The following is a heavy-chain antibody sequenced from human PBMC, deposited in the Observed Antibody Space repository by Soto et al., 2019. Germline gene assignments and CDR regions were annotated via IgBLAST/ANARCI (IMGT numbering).Heavy chain of an antibody. CDR3: ARFFQAYGYHQDVHWCPTPLSTDL. V-gene: IGHV4-59*08. D-gene: IGHD2-8*02. J-gene: IGHJ2*01. CDR1: GGSISSYY. Sequence: SETLSLTCTVSGGSISSYYWSWIRQPPGKGLEWIGYIYYTGGTNYNPSLKSRVTISVDTSKNQFSLKLSSVTAADTAVYYCARFFQAYGYHQDVHWCPTPLSTDL. CDR2: IYYTGGT.